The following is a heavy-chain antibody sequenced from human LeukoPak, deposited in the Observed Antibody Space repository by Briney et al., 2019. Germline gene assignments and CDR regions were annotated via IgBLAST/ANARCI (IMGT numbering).Heavy chain of an antibody. V-gene: IGHV4-59*08. CDR3: ARWDTANLFDY. Sequence: PSETRSLTCTVSGGSISSYYWSWIRQPPGKGLEWIGYIYYSGSTNYNPSLKSRVTISVDTSKNQFSLKLSSVTAADTAVYYCARWDTANLFDYWGQGTLVTVSS. CDR1: GGSISSYY. J-gene: IGHJ4*02. CDR2: IYYSGST. D-gene: IGHD5-18*01.